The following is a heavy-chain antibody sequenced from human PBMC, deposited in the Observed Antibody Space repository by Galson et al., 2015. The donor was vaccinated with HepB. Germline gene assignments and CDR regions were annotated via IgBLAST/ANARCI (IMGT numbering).Heavy chain of an antibody. Sequence: SLRLSCAASGFTFSSYAMSWVRQAPGKGLEWVSAISGSGGSTYYADSVKGRFTISRDNSKNTLYLQMNSLRAEDTAVYYCAKDATSSRIAVAGRHYYMDVWGKGTTVTVSS. CDR1: GFTFSSYA. CDR2: ISGSGGST. CDR3: AKDATSSRIAVAGRHYYMDV. D-gene: IGHD6-19*01. J-gene: IGHJ6*03. V-gene: IGHV3-23*01.